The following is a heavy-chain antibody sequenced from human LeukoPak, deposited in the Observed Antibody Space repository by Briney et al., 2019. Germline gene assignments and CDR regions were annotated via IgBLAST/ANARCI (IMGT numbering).Heavy chain of an antibody. CDR3: ASPFPAQYNGYSSGWWDFDY. J-gene: IGHJ4*02. CDR2: INTNTGNP. D-gene: IGHD6-19*01. CDR1: GYTFTSYA. Sequence: GASVKVSCKASGYTFTSYAMNWVRQAPGQGLEWMGWINTNTGNPTYAQGFTGRFVFSLDTSVSTAYLQISSLKAEDTAVYYCASPFPAQYNGYSSGWWDFDYWGQGTLVTVSS. V-gene: IGHV7-4-1*02.